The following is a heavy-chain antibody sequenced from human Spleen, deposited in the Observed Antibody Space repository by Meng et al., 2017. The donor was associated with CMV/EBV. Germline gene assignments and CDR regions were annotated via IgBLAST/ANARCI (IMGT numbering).Heavy chain of an antibody. D-gene: IGHD3-22*01. CDR1: LPRYG. Sequence: LPRYGITWVRQAPGQGLEWMGWISPYNAYAKYAQKIQGRVTMTTDTSTSTAYMELRSLRSDDTAVYYCARVYYYDSSAYYLNWFDPWGQGTLVTVSS. CDR3: ARVYYYDSSAYYLNWFDP. J-gene: IGHJ5*02. CDR2: ISPYNAYA. V-gene: IGHV1-18*01.